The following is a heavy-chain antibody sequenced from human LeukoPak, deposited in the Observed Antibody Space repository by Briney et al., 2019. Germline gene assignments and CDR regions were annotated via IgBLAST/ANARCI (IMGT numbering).Heavy chain of an antibody. CDR1: GGSISSYY. V-gene: IGHV4-59*01. CDR3: ARSGGSSPNSYYYYYYCMDV. D-gene: IGHD6-6*01. J-gene: IGHJ6*03. CDR2: IYYSGST. Sequence: SETLSLTCTVSGGSISSYYWSWIRQPPGKGLEWIGYIYYSGSTNYNPSLKSRVTISVDTSKNQFSLKLSSVTAADTAVYYCARSGGSSPNSYYYYYYCMDVWGKGTTVTVSS.